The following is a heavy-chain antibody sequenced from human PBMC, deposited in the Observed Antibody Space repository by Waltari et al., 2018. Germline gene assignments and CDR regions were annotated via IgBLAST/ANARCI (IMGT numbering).Heavy chain of an antibody. Sequence: QLQLQESGPGLVRPSETLSLTCTVSLGSVSNTNYYWGWVRQAPGKGLEWVAFIRYDGSNKYYADSVKGRFTISRDNSKNTLYLQMNSLRAEDTAVYYCAKDKGFVGAFDIWGQGTMVTVSS. CDR1: LGSVSNTNYY. J-gene: IGHJ3*02. CDR3: AKDKGFVGAFDI. V-gene: IGHV3-30*02. CDR2: IRYDGSNK.